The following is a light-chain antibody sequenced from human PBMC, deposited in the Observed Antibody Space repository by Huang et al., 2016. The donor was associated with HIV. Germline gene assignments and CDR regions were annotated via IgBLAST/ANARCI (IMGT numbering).Light chain of an antibody. J-gene: IGKJ2*01. CDR1: QSVTTCY. V-gene: IGKV3-20*01. CDR3: QQYGSSPPT. Sequence: IVFTQSPGSLSLSPGESATLPGRASQSVTTCYLAWYQQKPGQAPRLLIYGASRGATGIPDRFSGRGSGTDFTLIISRLDPEDSAVYYCQQYGSSPPTFGQGTKLEIK. CDR2: GAS.